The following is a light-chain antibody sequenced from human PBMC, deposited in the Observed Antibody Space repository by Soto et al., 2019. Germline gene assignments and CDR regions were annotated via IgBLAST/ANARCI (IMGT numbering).Light chain of an antibody. J-gene: IGLJ2*01. CDR3: SSYTSSTTLLV. Sequence: QSALTQPASVSGSPGQSITISCTGTSSDVGGYNYVSWYQQYPGKAPKFIIYDVSNRPSGVSNRFSGSKSGNTASLTISGLQAEDEADYYCSSYTSSTTLLVFGGGTKLTVL. CDR1: SSDVGGYNY. CDR2: DVS. V-gene: IGLV2-14*01.